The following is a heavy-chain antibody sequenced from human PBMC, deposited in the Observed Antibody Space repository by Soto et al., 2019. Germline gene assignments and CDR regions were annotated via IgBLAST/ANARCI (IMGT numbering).Heavy chain of an antibody. CDR2: ISASGGST. CDR1: GFTFSTYA. J-gene: IGHJ4*02. D-gene: IGHD5-18*01. Sequence: EVPLLESGGGLVQPGGSLRLSCAASGFTFSTYAMTWVRQAPGKGLEWVSAISASGGSTYYADSVKGRFTMSRDNCKNALDLQMTGLRVEDTAVYYCAKVGFVHSYGAILSYWGQGTLVTVS. CDR3: AKVGFVHSYGAILSY. V-gene: IGHV3-23*01.